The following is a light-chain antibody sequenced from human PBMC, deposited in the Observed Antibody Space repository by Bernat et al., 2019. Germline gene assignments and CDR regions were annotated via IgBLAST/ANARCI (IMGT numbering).Light chain of an antibody. J-gene: IGLJ3*02. CDR1: SSNIGTNY. CDR3: AAWDGGLSGWV. V-gene: IGLV1-47*01. CDR2: TNN. Sequence: QSVLTQPPSASGTPGQRVTISCSGSSSNIGTNYVYWYRQLPGTAPKLLIHTNNQRPSGVPDRFSGSNSGTSASLAISGLRSEGEADCFCAAWDGGLSGWVFGGGTKLTVL.